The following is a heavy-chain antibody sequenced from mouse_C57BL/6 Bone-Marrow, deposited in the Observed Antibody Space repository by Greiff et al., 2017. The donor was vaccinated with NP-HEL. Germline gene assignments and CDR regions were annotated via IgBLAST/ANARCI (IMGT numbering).Heavy chain of an antibody. Sequence: QVQLQQPGAELVMPGASVKLSCKASGYTFTSYWMHWVKQRPGQGLEWIGEIDPSDSYTNYNQKFKGKSTLTVAKSSSTAYMQLSSLTSEDSAVYYCARGGTTVVDQDWYFDVWGTGTTVTVAS. CDR2: IDPSDSYT. D-gene: IGHD1-1*01. V-gene: IGHV1-69*01. CDR3: ARGGTTVVDQDWYFDV. CDR1: GYTFTSYW. J-gene: IGHJ1*03.